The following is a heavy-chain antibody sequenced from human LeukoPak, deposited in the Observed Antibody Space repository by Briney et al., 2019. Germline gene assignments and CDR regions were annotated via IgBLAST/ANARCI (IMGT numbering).Heavy chain of an antibody. J-gene: IGHJ3*02. CDR1: GFTFSSYG. V-gene: IGHV3-30*03. Sequence: GRSLRLSCAASGFTFSSYGMHWVRQAPGKGLEWVAVISYDGSNRYYADSVKGRFTISRDTSKNTLYLQMNSLRAEDTAVYYCATDSGWSTFDIWGQGTVVTVSS. CDR3: ATDSGWSTFDI. D-gene: IGHD6-19*01. CDR2: ISYDGSNR.